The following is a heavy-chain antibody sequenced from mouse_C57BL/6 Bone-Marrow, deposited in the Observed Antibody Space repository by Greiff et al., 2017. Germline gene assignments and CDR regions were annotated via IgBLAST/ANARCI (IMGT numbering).Heavy chain of an antibody. CDR1: GYTFTSYG. D-gene: IGHD1-1*01. CDR2: IYPRSGNT. V-gene: IGHV1-81*01. CDR3: ARCATLDYGSSPWYFDV. J-gene: IGHJ1*03. Sequence: QVQLQQSGAELARPGASVKLSCKASGYTFTSYGISWVKQRTGQGLEWIGEIYPRSGNTYYNEKFKGKATLTADKSSSTAYMELRSLTSEDSAVYFCARCATLDYGSSPWYFDVWGTGTTVTVSS.